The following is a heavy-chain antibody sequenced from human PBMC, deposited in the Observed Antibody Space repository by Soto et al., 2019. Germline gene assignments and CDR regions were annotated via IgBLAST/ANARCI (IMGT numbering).Heavy chain of an antibody. CDR1: GYTFTSYG. V-gene: IGHV1-18*01. CDR3: ARAAMVTEPNRREGNYYYYGMDF. D-gene: IGHD5-18*01. Sequence: QVQLVQSGAEVKKPGASVKVPCKPSGYTFTSYGISWVRQAPGQGLEWMGWISAYNGNTNYAQKHQARVTMTTATSTSTAYMELRSMRSDDTAVYYCARAAMVTEPNRREGNYYYYGMDFWGQGTTVTVSS. J-gene: IGHJ6*02. CDR2: ISAYNGNT.